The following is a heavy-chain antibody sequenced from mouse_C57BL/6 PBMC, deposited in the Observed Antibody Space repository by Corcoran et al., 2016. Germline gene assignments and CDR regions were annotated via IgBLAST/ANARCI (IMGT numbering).Heavy chain of an antibody. CDR3: ARRDITTVVEAY. CDR2: INTYSGVP. D-gene: IGHD1-1*01. V-gene: IGHV9-3*01. Sequence: QIQLVQSGPELKKPGETVKISCKASGYTFTTYGMSWVKQAPGKGLKWMGWINTYSGVPTYADDFKGRFAFSLETSASTAYLQINNLKNEDTATYFCARRDITTVVEAYWGQGTTLTVSS. CDR1: GYTFTTYG. J-gene: IGHJ2*01.